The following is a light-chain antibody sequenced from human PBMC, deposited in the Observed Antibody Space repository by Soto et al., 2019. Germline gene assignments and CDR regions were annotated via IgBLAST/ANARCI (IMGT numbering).Light chain of an antibody. J-gene: IGKJ1*01. CDR2: AAS. V-gene: IGKV1-9*01. CDR1: PVISSY. CDR3: QQLNSYPRT. Sequence: QLTQSPSSLSASVGDRVTITCRASPVISSYLAWYQQKPGKAPKLLIYAASTLKSGVPSRFSGSGSETDLTLNISSQQHEDFATYYCQQLNSYPRTFGKGTKVEIK.